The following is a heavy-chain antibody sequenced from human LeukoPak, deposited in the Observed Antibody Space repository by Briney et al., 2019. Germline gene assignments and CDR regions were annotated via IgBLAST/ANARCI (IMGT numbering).Heavy chain of an antibody. CDR3: AREGVVGATANHYDY. Sequence: GGSLRLSCAATGFTFSTYWMSWVRQAPGKGLEWVANIKQDGSAKSYVDSVKGRFTISRDNAKNSLYLQMNSLRAEDTGVYYCAREGVVGATANHYDYWGQGSLVTVSS. J-gene: IGHJ4*02. V-gene: IGHV3-7*01. CDR2: IKQDGSAK. D-gene: IGHD1-26*01. CDR1: GFTFSTYW.